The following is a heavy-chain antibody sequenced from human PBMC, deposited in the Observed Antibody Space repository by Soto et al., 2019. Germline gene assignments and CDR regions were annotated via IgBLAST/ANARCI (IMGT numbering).Heavy chain of an antibody. CDR1: GGSISSSSYY. CDR3: RLVVAATPNYYYGMDV. J-gene: IGHJ6*02. Sequence: SETLSLTCTVSGGSISSSSYYWGWIRQPPGKGLEWIGSIYYSGSTYYNPSLKSRVTISVDTSKNKFSLKLSSVTAADTAVYYCRLVVAATPNYYYGMDVWGQGTTVTVSS. CDR2: IYYSGST. D-gene: IGHD2-15*01. V-gene: IGHV4-39*01.